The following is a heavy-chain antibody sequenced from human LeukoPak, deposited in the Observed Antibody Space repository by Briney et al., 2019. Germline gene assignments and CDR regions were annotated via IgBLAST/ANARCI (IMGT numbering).Heavy chain of an antibody. J-gene: IGHJ3*02. D-gene: IGHD6-19*01. CDR3: AKGYSGWSHDAFDI. V-gene: IGHV3-23*01. CDR1: GFTFSSYA. CDR2: ISGSGGST. Sequence: PGXSLRLSCAASGFTFSSYAMSWVRQAPGKGLEWVSAISGSGGSTYYADSVKGRFTISRDNSKTTLYLQMNTLRAEDTAVYYCAKGYSGWSHDAFDIWGQGTMVTVSS.